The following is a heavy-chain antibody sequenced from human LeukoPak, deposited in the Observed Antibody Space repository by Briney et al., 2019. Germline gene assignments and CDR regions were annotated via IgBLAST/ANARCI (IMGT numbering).Heavy chain of an antibody. V-gene: IGHV3-48*03. CDR2: ISNSGSTK. J-gene: IGHJ4*02. CDR3: AAVIDY. Sequence: GGSLRLSCAASGFTFSSYEMNWIRQAPGKGLEWISYISNSGSTKYYAHSVKGRFTISRDNAKNSVFLQMNSLRAEDTAVYYCAAVIDYWGQGTLVTVSS. CDR1: GFTFSSYE.